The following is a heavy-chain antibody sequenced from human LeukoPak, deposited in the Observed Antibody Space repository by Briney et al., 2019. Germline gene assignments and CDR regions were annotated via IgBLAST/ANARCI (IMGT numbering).Heavy chain of an antibody. J-gene: IGHJ4*02. CDR2: IIPIFGTA. Sequence: SVKVSCKASGGTFSSYAISWVRQAPGQGLEWMGGIIPIFGTATYAQKFQGRVTITTDESTSTAYMELSSLRSEDTAVYYCARKALGYSRGDYFDYWGQGTLVTVSS. V-gene: IGHV1-69*05. CDR1: GGTFSSYA. CDR3: ARKALGYSRGDYFDY. D-gene: IGHD5-12*01.